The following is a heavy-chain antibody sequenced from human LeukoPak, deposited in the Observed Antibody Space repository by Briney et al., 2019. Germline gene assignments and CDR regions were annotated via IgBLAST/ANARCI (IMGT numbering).Heavy chain of an antibody. V-gene: IGHV3-53*01. Sequence: PGGSLRLSCVVSGLTVNSSFISWVRQAPGKGLEWVSVFYSGGATYFADSVKGRFTMSRDNSKNTLYLQMNSLRAEDTGMYYCARAVGGAFYIDVWGKGTPVTVSS. CDR1: GLTVNSSF. CDR3: ARAVGGAFYIDV. D-gene: IGHD2-15*01. J-gene: IGHJ6*03. CDR2: FYSGGAT.